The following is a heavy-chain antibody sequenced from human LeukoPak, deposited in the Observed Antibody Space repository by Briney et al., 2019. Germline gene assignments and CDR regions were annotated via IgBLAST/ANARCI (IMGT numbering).Heavy chain of an antibody. Sequence: GGSLRLSCAAPGFTFSSYAMSWVRQAPGKGPEWVSAISSNGVSTYYADSVKGRFTISRDNSKNTLYLQVNSLRAEDTAVYYCARRPSYYFDYWGQGTLVTVS. V-gene: IGHV3-23*01. J-gene: IGHJ4*02. CDR1: GFTFSSYA. CDR2: ISSNGVST. CDR3: ARRPSYYFDY.